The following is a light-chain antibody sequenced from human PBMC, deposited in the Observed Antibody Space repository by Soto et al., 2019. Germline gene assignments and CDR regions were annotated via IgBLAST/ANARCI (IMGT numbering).Light chain of an antibody. CDR2: KAS. V-gene: IGKV1-5*03. CDR1: QTISSW. CDR3: QQYYSYPQIT. J-gene: IGKJ5*01. Sequence: DIQMTQSPSTLSGSLGDRVTITCRAGQTISSWLAWYQQKPGKAPKLLIYKASTLKSGVPSRFSGSGSGTDFTLTISCLQSEDFATYYCQQYYSYPQITFGQGTRLEIK.